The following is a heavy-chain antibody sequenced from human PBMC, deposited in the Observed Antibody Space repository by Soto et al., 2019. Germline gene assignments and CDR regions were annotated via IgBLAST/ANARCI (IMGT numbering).Heavy chain of an antibody. CDR2: ISAYNGNT. CDR3: ARARDGYNYLGFDY. J-gene: IGHJ4*02. V-gene: IGHV1-18*01. Sequence: VKVSCKASGYTFTSYCISWVRQAPGQGLEWMGWISAYNGNTNYAQKLQGRVTMTTDTSTSTAYMELRSLRSDDTAVYYCARARDGYNYLGFDYWGQGTLVTVSS. D-gene: IGHD5-12*01. CDR1: GYTFTSYC.